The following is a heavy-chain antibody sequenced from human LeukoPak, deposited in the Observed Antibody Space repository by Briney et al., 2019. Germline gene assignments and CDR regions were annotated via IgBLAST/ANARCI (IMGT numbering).Heavy chain of an antibody. CDR3: ARGRYSGTTYYFDY. V-gene: IGHV3-7*03. D-gene: IGHD5-12*01. J-gene: IGHJ4*02. Sequence: PGGSLRLSCAASGFIFSQYSINWVRQAPGKGLEWVANIKKDGSETYYVDSVKGRFTISRDNAKNSLYLQMNSLRAEDTAMYYCARGRYSGTTYYFDYWGQGTLVTVSS. CDR2: IKKDGSET. CDR1: GFIFSQYS.